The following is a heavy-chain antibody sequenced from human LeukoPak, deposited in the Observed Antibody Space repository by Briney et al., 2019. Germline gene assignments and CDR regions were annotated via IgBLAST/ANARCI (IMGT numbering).Heavy chain of an antibody. V-gene: IGHV4-4*07. CDR2: IYTSGST. D-gene: IGHD1-20*01. J-gene: IGHJ4*02. Sequence: PSETLSLTCTVSGGSISSYYWSWIRQPAGKGLEWIGRIYTSGSTNHDPSLKSRVTTSVDTSKNQFSLKLSSVTAADTAVYYCARDLGDNWNFDYWGQGTLVTVSS. CDR3: ARDLGDNWNFDY. CDR1: GGSISSYY.